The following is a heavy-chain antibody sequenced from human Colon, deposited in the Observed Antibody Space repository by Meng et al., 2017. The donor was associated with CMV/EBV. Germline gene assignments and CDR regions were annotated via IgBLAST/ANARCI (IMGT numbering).Heavy chain of an antibody. J-gene: IGHJ4*02. CDR2: INPYSGDT. Sequence: QVNLLESGAGMREPGASVKVSCKASGYTFTGYLIHWVRQAPGQGLEWMGWINPYSGDTIYAQKFEVGVTMTRDASITTAYLELSSLKSDDTAVYYCGTFGGDFDYWGQGTLVTVSS. CDR3: GTFGGDFDY. V-gene: IGHV1-2*02. D-gene: IGHD3-3*01. CDR1: GYTFTGYL.